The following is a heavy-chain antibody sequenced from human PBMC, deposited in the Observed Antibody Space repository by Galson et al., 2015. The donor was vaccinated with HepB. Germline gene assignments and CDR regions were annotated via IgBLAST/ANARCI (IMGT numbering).Heavy chain of an antibody. D-gene: IGHD2-2*01. Sequence: SLRLSCAASGFTFSSYAMSWVRQAPGKGLEWVSAISGSGGSTYYADSVKGRFTISRDNSKNTLYLQMNSLRAEDTAVYYCATFDIVVVPAAMGGIDYWGQGTLVTVSS. CDR2: ISGSGGST. V-gene: IGHV3-23*01. CDR3: ATFDIVVVPAAMGGIDY. CDR1: GFTFSSYA. J-gene: IGHJ4*02.